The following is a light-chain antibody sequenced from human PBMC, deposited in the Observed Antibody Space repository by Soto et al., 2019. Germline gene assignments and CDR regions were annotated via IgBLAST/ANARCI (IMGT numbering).Light chain of an antibody. CDR3: QQYNNWPLT. CDR1: QSVNSN. Sequence: EIVMTQSPATLSVSPGERATLSCRASQSVNSNLAWYQQKPGQAPRHLIYGASTRATGIPARFSGSGSGTEFTLTISSLQPEDFAIYYCQQYNNWPLTFGGGTKVDIK. V-gene: IGKV3-15*01. J-gene: IGKJ4*01. CDR2: GAS.